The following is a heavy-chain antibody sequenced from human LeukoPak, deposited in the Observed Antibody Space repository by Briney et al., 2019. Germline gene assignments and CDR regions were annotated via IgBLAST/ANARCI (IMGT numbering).Heavy chain of an antibody. Sequence: PGGSLRLSCAASGFTLSDYYMSWIRQAPGKGLEWASYISSSSSYTNYADSVKGRFTISRDNAKNSLYLQMNSLRAEDTAVYYCARGGAVAAAHNAFDIWGQGTMVTVSS. D-gene: IGHD6-19*01. CDR2: ISSSSSYT. CDR1: GFTLSDYY. CDR3: ARGGAVAAAHNAFDI. V-gene: IGHV3-11*06. J-gene: IGHJ3*02.